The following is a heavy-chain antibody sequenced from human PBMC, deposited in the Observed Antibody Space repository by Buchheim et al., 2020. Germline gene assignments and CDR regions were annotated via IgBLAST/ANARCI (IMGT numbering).Heavy chain of an antibody. CDR3: ARDAGTCTSTNCNHFDY. D-gene: IGHD2-2*01. Sequence: EVQLVESGGGLVQPGGSLRLSCAASGFTFSSYEMNWVRQAPGKGLEWVSYISTSGSTIYYADSVKGRFTISRDNAKNSLDLQMNSLGAEDTAIYYCARDAGTCTSTNCNHFDYWGHGTL. CDR2: ISTSGSTI. J-gene: IGHJ4*01. V-gene: IGHV3-48*03. CDR1: GFTFSSYE.